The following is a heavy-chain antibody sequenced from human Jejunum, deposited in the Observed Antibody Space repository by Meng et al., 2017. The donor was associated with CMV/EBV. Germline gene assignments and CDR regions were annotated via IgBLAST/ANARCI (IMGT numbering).Heavy chain of an antibody. Sequence: CVAAAFTFSNYMLTWVRQAPGKGLEWVASISISDYKFYADSVKGRFSISRDNAKNSLYLHMSSLRGEDTAVYYCGRVLKGGTYLDYWGQGTQVTVSS. V-gene: IGHV3-21*06. D-gene: IGHD1-26*01. J-gene: IGHJ4*02. CDR3: GRVLKGGTYLDY. CDR2: ISISDYK. CDR1: AFTFSNYM.